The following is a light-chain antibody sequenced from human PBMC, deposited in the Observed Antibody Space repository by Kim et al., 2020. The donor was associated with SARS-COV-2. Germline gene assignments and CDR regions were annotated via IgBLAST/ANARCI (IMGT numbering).Light chain of an antibody. CDR1: QSISSY. Sequence: DIQMTQSPSSLSASVGDRVTITCRASQSISSYLNWYQQKPGKAPKLLIYAASSLQSGVLSRFSGSGSGTDFTLTISSLQPEDFATYYCQQSYSTPLTFGGGTKLEI. V-gene: IGKV1-39*01. CDR2: AAS. CDR3: QQSYSTPLT. J-gene: IGKJ4*01.